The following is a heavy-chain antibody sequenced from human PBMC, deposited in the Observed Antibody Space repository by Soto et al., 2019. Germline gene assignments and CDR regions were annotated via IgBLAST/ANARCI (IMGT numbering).Heavy chain of an antibody. V-gene: IGHV3-33*01. Sequence: PGGSLRLSCAASGFTLSSYGMHWVRQAPGKGLEWVAVIWYDGSNKYYADSVKGRFTISRDNSKNTLYLQMNSLRAEDTAVYYCARVPYRSGYYSPFDYWGQGTLVTVSS. CDR2: IWYDGSNK. D-gene: IGHD3-3*01. CDR1: GFTLSSYG. J-gene: IGHJ4*02. CDR3: ARVPYRSGYYSPFDY.